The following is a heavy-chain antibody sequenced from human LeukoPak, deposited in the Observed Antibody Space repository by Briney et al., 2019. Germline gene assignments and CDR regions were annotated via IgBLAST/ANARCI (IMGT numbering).Heavy chain of an antibody. CDR1: GGSISSGSYY. D-gene: IGHD3-9*01. Sequence: PSETLSLTCTVSGGSISSGSYYWRWIRQPPGKGLERIGYIYYSGSTNYNPSLKSRVTISVDTSKNQFSLKLSSVTAADTAVYYCAREDYDILTGYSDFDYWGQGTLVTVSS. V-gene: IGHV4-61*01. CDR2: IYYSGST. J-gene: IGHJ4*02. CDR3: AREDYDILTGYSDFDY.